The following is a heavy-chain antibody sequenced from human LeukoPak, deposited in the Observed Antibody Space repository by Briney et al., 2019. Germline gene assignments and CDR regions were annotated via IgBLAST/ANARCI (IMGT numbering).Heavy chain of an antibody. CDR2: ISGSGGST. CDR3: AKPQGLVVTAILFDY. D-gene: IGHD2-21*02. Sequence: GGSLRLSCAASGFTLGGNRNGMNWVRQAPGKGLEWVSAISGSGGSTYYADSVKGRFTISRDNSKNTLYLQMNSLRAEDTAVYYCAKPQGLVVTAILFDYWGRGTLVTVSS. V-gene: IGHV3-23*01. CDR1: GFTLGGNRNG. J-gene: IGHJ4*02.